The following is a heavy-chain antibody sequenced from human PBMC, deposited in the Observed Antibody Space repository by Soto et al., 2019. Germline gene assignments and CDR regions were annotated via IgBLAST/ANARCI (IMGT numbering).Heavy chain of an antibody. Sequence: ASLKVSCKVSGYTFTSYAMHWVRQAPGQRLEWMGWINAGNGNTKYSQKFQGRVTITRDTSASTAYMELSSLRSEDTAVYYCASSYSDYALIDYYYYGMDVWGQGTTVTVSS. CDR2: INAGNGNT. D-gene: IGHD4-17*01. CDR1: GYTFTSYA. J-gene: IGHJ6*02. V-gene: IGHV1-3*01. CDR3: ASSYSDYALIDYYYYGMDV.